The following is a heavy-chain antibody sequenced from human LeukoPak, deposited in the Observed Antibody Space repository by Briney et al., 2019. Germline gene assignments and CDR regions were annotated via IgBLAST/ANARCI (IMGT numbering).Heavy chain of an antibody. CDR1: GGSISSGGYY. V-gene: IGHV4-31*03. J-gene: IGHJ4*02. CDR3: ARINDSSGYFDY. CDR2: IYYSGST. Sequence: PSETLSLTCTVSGGSISSGGYYWSWIRQHPGKGLEWIGYIYYSGSTYYNPSPKSRVTISVDTSKNQFSLKLSSVTAADTAVYYCARINDSSGYFDYWGQGTLVTVSS. D-gene: IGHD3-22*01.